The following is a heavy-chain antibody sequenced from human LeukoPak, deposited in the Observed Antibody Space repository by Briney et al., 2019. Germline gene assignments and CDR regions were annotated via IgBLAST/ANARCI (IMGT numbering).Heavy chain of an antibody. CDR1: GGSFSGYY. V-gene: IGHV4-34*01. CDR2: INHSGST. D-gene: IGHD6-6*01. CDR3: ARGQSSPYYYYGIDV. Sequence: PSETLSLTCAVYGGSFSGYYWSWIRQPPGKGLEWIGEINHSGSTNYNPSLKSRVTISVDTSKNQFSLKLSSVTAADTAVYYCARGQSSPYYYYGIDVWGQGTTVTVSS. J-gene: IGHJ6*02.